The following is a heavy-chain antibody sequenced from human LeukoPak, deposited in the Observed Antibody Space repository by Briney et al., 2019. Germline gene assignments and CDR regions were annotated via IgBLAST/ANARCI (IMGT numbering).Heavy chain of an antibody. J-gene: IGHJ4*02. CDR1: GFTFSSYS. D-gene: IGHD2-15*01. V-gene: IGHV3-21*01. Sequence: GGSLRLSCAASGFTFSSYSMNWVRQAPGKGLEWVSPISSSTSYIYYADSVKARFTISRDNAKNSLYLQMNSLRAEDTAVYYCARDRLQHDYWGQGTLVTVSS. CDR2: ISSSTSYI. CDR3: ARDRLQHDY.